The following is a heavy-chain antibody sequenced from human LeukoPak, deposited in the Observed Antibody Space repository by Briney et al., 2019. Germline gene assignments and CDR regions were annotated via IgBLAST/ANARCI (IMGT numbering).Heavy chain of an antibody. V-gene: IGHV4-59*11. CDR1: GSSISSHY. J-gene: IGHJ4*02. CDR2: FSYSGST. CDR3: ARAGGVHDTPMDLDY. D-gene: IGHD5-18*01. Sequence: SETLSLTCTVSGSSISSHYWSWIRQPPGKGLEWIGVFSYSGSTNYTPSLKSRVTISADTSKNQFSLKLSSVTAADTAVYYCARAGGVHDTPMDLDYWGQGILVTVSS.